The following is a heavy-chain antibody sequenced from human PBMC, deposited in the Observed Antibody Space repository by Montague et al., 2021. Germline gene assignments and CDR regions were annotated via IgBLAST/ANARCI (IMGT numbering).Heavy chain of an antibody. CDR3: ARGWQKRFDP. CDR2: SYYRSERYN. Sequence: CAISGDSVGGKEVRCNWVGQTPSRDLQWQGGSYYRSERYNEYALSVKSRITVNPDTSKNQFSLLLNSVTPEDTAVYYCARGWQKRFDPWGQGTLVSVSS. CDR1: GDSVGGKEVR. J-gene: IGHJ5*02. V-gene: IGHV6-1*01. D-gene: IGHD5-24*01.